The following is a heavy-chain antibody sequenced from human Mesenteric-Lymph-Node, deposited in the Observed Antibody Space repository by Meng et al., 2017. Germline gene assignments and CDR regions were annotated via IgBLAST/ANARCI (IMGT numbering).Heavy chain of an antibody. CDR3: ARDGYSSGWYDY. D-gene: IGHD6-19*01. J-gene: IGHJ4*02. CDR1: GYTFSSYY. CDR2: LRPRNDIT. V-gene: IGHV1-46*01. Sequence: ASVKVSCKASGYTFSSYYIHWVRQALGQGLEYMGILRPRNDITSSAEKFQGRVTMTRDTSTSTVYMELSSLRSEDTAVYYCARDGYSSGWYDYWGQGTLVTVSS.